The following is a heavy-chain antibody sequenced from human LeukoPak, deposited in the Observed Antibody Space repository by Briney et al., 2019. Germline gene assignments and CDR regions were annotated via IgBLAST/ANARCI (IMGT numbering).Heavy chain of an antibody. V-gene: IGHV3-53*01. Sequence: PGGSLRLSCAVSGFNVRTNYMSWVRQAPGKGLEWVSVIFRDGSTYYGGSVRGRFSISRDNSKNMVYLQMNNLRAEDTAVYFCARDFFDFWGGSWVWGQGTLVTVSS. CDR3: ARDFFDFWGGSWV. CDR2: IFRDGST. J-gene: IGHJ4*02. CDR1: GFNVRTNY. D-gene: IGHD3-3*01.